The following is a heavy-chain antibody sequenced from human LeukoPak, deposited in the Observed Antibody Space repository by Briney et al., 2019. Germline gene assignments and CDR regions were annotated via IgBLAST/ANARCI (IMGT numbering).Heavy chain of an antibody. D-gene: IGHD6-19*01. Sequence: ASQTLSLTCTVSGGSISSSYWSWVRQPPGKGLGWIGYIDNSGSTNYNPSLKSRVTISLDTPKSQFSLKLSSVTAADTAVYYCARAPLYSGGSGWSIYYFYAMDVWGQGTTVTVSS. CDR3: ARAPLYSGGSGWSIYYFYAMDV. V-gene: IGHV4-59*01. CDR2: IDNSGST. CDR1: GGSISSSY. J-gene: IGHJ6*02.